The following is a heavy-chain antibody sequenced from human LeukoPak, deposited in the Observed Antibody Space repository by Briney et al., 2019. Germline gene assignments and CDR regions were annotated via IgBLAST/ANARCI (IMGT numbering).Heavy chain of an antibody. CDR2: ISWNSGSI. V-gene: IGHV3-9*03. CDR1: GFTFDDYA. CDR3: AKSRAGGLRYYMDV. J-gene: IGHJ6*03. Sequence: GRSLRLSCAASGFTFDDYAMHWVRQAPGKGLEWVSGISWNSGSIGYADSVEGRFTISRDNAKNSLYLQMNSLRAEDMALYYCAKSRAGGLRYYMDVWGKGTTVTVSS. D-gene: IGHD3-16*01.